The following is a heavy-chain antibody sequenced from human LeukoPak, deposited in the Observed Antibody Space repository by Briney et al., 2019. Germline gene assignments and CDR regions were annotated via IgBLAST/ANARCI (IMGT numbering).Heavy chain of an antibody. CDR1: GHSISSGYY. J-gene: IGHJ6*03. V-gene: IGHV4-34*01. CDR3: ARGGSVRGVIRPPIYYYYMDV. D-gene: IGHD3-10*01. CDR2: INHSGST. Sequence: SETLSLTCAVSGHSISSGYYWGWIRQPPGKGLEWIGEINHSGSTNYNPSLKSRVTISVDTSKNQFSLKLSSVTAADTAVYYCARGGSVRGVIRPPIYYYYMDVWGKGTTVTVSS.